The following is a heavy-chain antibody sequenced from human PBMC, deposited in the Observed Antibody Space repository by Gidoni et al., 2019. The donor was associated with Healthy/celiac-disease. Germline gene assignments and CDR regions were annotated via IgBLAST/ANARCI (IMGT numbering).Heavy chain of an antibody. D-gene: IGHD6-19*01. V-gene: IGHV3-33*01. CDR2: IWYDGSNK. CDR3: ARGLWKQWLVPFDY. J-gene: IGHJ4*02. CDR1: TFSNYG. Sequence: TFSNYGMHWVRQAPGKGLEWVAVIWYDGSNKHYTDSVKGRFTIYRDNSKNTLDLQMNSLRAEDTAVYYCARGLWKQWLVPFDYWGQGTLVIVSS.